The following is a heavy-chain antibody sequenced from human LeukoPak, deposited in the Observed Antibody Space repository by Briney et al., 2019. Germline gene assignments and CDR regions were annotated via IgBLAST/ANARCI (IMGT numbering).Heavy chain of an antibody. CDR2: IIPIFGTA. D-gene: IGHD3-22*01. V-gene: IGHV1-69*06. CDR3: ATVFSDSSGYYLDY. CDR1: GGTFSSYA. Sequence: SVKVSCKASGGTFSSYAISWVRQAPGQGLEWMGGIIPIFGTANYAQKFQGRVTMTEDTSTDTAYMELSSLRSEDTAVYYCATVFSDSSGYYLDYWGQGTLVTVSS. J-gene: IGHJ4*02.